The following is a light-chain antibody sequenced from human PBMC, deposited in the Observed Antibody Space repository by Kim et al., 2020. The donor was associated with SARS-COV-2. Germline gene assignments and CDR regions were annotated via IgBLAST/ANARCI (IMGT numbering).Light chain of an antibody. V-gene: IGLV3-1*01. Sequence: GSPGQTASITCSGDKLGDKFASGYQPRPSQSPVLVIYQDTKRPSGIPDRFSGSNSGNTATLTISGTQAMDEADYYCQAWDSSTAVFGTGTKVTVL. J-gene: IGLJ1*01. CDR1: KLGDKF. CDR3: QAWDSSTAV. CDR2: QDT.